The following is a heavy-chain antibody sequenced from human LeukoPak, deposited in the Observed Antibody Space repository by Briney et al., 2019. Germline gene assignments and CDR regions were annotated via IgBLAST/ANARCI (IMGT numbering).Heavy chain of an antibody. Sequence: GGSLRLSCAASGFTFSNYAMSWVRQAPGKGLEWVSAIGGTGGSTYYADSVKGRFTISRDNSKNTLYLQMNSLRAEDRAVYYCAKKPYDYVWGHFYFDYWGQGTLVTVSS. J-gene: IGHJ4*02. V-gene: IGHV3-23*01. CDR2: IGGTGGST. CDR3: AKKPYDYVWGHFYFDY. D-gene: IGHD3-16*01. CDR1: GFTFSNYA.